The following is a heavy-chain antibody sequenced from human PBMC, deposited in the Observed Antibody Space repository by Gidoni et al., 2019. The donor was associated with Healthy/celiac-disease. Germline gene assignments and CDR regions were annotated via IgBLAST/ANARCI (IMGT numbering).Heavy chain of an antibody. CDR3: ARKGRSGYAP. CDR1: GGSISSSSYY. V-gene: IGHV4-39*01. D-gene: IGHD5-12*01. J-gene: IGHJ5*02. CDR2: IYYSGST. Sequence: QLQLQESGPGLVKPSETLSLTCTVSGGSISSSSYYWGWIRQPPGKGLEWIGSIYYSGSTDYNPPLKSRVTISVDTSKNQFSLKLSSVTAADTAVYYCARKGRSGYAPWGQGTLVTVSS.